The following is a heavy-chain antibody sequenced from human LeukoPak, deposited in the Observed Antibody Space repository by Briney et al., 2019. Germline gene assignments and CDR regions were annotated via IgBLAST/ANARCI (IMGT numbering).Heavy chain of an antibody. Sequence: SETLSLTCTVSGGSISSSSYYWGWIRQPPGKGLEWIGSIYYSGSTYYNPSLRSRVTISVDTSKNQFSLKLNSVAAADTAVYYCVRLVLVGVITKSFDHWGQGTLVTVSS. CDR3: VRLVLVGVITKSFDH. V-gene: IGHV4-39*07. CDR1: GGSISSSSYY. D-gene: IGHD3-10*01. J-gene: IGHJ4*02. CDR2: IYYSGST.